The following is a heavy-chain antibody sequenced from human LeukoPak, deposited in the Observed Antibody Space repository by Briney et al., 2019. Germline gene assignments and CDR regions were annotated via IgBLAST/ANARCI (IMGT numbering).Heavy chain of an antibody. V-gene: IGHV5-51*01. Sequence: GESLKISCKGSGYSFTSYWIGWVRQMPGKGLEWMGIIYPGDSDTRYSPSFQGQVTISADKSISTAYLQWSSLKASDTAMYYCARIEASPPSNYVRGSFDYWGQGTLVTVSS. J-gene: IGHJ4*02. D-gene: IGHD4-11*01. CDR1: GYSFTSYW. CDR3: ARIEASPPSNYVRGSFDY. CDR2: IYPGDSDT.